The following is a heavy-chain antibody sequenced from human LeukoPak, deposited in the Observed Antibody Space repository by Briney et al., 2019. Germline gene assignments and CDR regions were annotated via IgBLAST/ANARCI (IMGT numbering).Heavy chain of an antibody. CDR2: ITSSSSFI. Sequence: GGSLRLSCAASKFTFSTYTMNWVRQAPGKGLEWVSSITSSSSFIYYSDSVRGRFTISRDDAKNSLYLQMNSLRAEDSAVYYCARDNGSLKLFDYWGQGTLVTVSS. CDR1: KFTFSTYT. V-gene: IGHV3-21*01. CDR3: ARDNGSLKLFDY. D-gene: IGHD1-26*01. J-gene: IGHJ4*02.